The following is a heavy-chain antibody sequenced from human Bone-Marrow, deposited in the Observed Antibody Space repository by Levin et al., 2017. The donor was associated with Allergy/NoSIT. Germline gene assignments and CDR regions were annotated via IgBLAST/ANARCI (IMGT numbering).Heavy chain of an antibody. CDR3: TTDAYCTSTSGAGTWDY. Sequence: PGGSLRLSCTASGFIFRNSWMTWVRQAPGKGLEWVGRIKSKADGETTDYAAPVKGRFTLSRDDSKNTLYLQMNSLKTEDTALYYCTTDAYCTSTSGAGTWDYWGQGTLVTVSS. CDR2: IKSKADGETT. D-gene: IGHD2-2*01. J-gene: IGHJ4*02. V-gene: IGHV3-15*01. CDR1: GFIFRNSW.